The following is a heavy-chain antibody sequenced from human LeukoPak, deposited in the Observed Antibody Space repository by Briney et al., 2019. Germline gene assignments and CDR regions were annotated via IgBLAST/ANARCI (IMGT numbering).Heavy chain of an antibody. J-gene: IGHJ1*01. V-gene: IGHV3-74*01. CDR2: IKSDGRT. D-gene: IGHD3-22*01. CDR3: ARAPSDIGGYYPEYFRH. CDR1: GFTLSSYW. Sequence: GGSLILSCAASGFTLSSYWMHWVRQAPGKGLVWVSRIKSDGRTNYADSVMGRFTISRDKAKNTVSLQMNSLRAEDTGVYYCARAPSDIGGYYPEYFRHWGQGTLVIVSS.